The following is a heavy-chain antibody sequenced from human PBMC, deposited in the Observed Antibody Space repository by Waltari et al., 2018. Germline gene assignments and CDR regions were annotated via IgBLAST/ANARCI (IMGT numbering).Heavy chain of an antibody. CDR3: ARVDLTVDSRTYYFDF. J-gene: IGHJ4*02. CDR1: GDTFSTYA. D-gene: IGHD1-20*01. Sequence: QVQVVESGEVKRPGSSVKVSCQASGDTFSTYAFSWVRQAPGKPFEWMGERIPVYNEVKAAQNFQGRLTISAHEPTTTVFMELSSLRPEDTAVYYCARVDLTVDSRTYYFDFWDQGKLVVVSA. V-gene: IGHV1-69*01. CDR2: RIPVYNEV.